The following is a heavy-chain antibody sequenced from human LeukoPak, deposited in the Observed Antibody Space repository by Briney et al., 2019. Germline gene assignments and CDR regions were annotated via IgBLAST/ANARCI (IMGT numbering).Heavy chain of an antibody. J-gene: IGHJ4*02. CDR3: ARKRHGGPLDY. CDR2: IYYIGST. V-gene: IGHV4-59*01. D-gene: IGHD3-10*01. Sequence: SETLPLTCTVPGGSISSFYWSWSRQPPGKVLEWVGYIYYIGSTNYNPSLNSRVTISLDTSKNQFSLKLNSVTAADTAVYYCARKRHGGPLDYWGQGTLVTVSS. CDR1: GGSISSFY.